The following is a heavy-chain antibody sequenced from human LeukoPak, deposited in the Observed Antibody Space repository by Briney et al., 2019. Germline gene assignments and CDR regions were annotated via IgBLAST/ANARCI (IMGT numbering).Heavy chain of an antibody. J-gene: IGHJ4*02. CDR2: ISSSSTTI. Sequence: PGGSLRLSCAASGFTFSSYRMNWVRQAPGKGLEWVSHISSSSTTIYYTDSVKGRFTISRDNAKNSLYLQMNSLRAEDTAVYYCAKVPKGGYFDYWGQGTLVTVSS. D-gene: IGHD2-2*01. V-gene: IGHV3-48*04. CDR3: AKVPKGGYFDY. CDR1: GFTFSSYR.